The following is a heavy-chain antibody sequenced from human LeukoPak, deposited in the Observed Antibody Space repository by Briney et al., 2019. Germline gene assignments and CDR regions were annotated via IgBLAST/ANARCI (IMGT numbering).Heavy chain of an antibody. D-gene: IGHD1-26*01. CDR1: GFTFSGSA. CDR2: IRSKANSYAT. Sequence: VQPGGSLRLSCAASGFTFSGSAMHWVRQASGKGLEWVGRIRSKANSYATAYAASVKGRFTISRDDSKNTAYLQMNSLKTEDTAVYYCTSSDSGSYYGDYFDYWGQGTLVTVSS. V-gene: IGHV3-73*01. J-gene: IGHJ4*02. CDR3: TSSDSGSYYGDYFDY.